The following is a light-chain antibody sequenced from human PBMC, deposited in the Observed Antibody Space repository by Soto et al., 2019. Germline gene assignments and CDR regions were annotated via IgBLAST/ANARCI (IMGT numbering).Light chain of an antibody. Sequence: DIAMTQSPLSLPVTPGEPASISCRSSQSLLHSNGYNYLDWYLQKPGQSPQLLTYLGSNRSSGVPDRFSGSGSGTDFTLKISRVEAEDVGVYYCMQALQTPLTFGGGTKV. CDR3: MQALQTPLT. CDR1: QSLLHSNGYNY. V-gene: IGKV2-28*01. J-gene: IGKJ4*01. CDR2: LGS.